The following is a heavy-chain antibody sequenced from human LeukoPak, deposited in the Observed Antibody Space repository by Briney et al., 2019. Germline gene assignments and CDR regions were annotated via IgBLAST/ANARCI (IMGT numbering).Heavy chain of an antibody. D-gene: IGHD3-22*01. Sequence: SETLSLTCTVSGGSISSYYWSWIRQPPGKGLEWIGYIYYSRSTNYNPSLKSRVTISVDTSKNQFSLKLSSVTAADTAVYYCARVIEDSSGYYFDYWGQGTLVTVSS. CDR1: GGSISSYY. CDR3: ARVIEDSSGYYFDY. J-gene: IGHJ4*02. V-gene: IGHV4-59*12. CDR2: IYYSRST.